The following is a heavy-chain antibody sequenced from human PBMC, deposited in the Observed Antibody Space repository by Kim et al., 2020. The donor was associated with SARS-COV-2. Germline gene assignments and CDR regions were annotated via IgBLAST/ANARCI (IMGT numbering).Heavy chain of an antibody. Sequence: SETLSLTCTVSGGSISSSSYYWGWIRQPPGKGLEWIGSIYYSGSTYYNPSLKSRVTISVDTSKNQFSLKLSSVTAADTAVYYCARDVGPDTAMVTGFEGPSDYWGQGTLVTVSS. V-gene: IGHV4-39*07. J-gene: IGHJ4*02. CDR3: ARDVGPDTAMVTGFEGPSDY. D-gene: IGHD5-18*01. CDR1: GGSISSSSYY. CDR2: IYYSGST.